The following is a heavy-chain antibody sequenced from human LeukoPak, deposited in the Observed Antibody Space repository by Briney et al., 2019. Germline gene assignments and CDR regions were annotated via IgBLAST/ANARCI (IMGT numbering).Heavy chain of an antibody. D-gene: IGHD7-27*01. J-gene: IGHJ4*02. Sequence: GGSLRLSCAASGFTFSSYSMNWVRQAPGKGLEWVSSISSSSSYIYYADSVKGRFTISRDNAKNSLYLQMNTPKTEDTAVYYCSRDDNWGQENFDYWGQGTLVTVSS. V-gene: IGHV3-21*04. CDR2: ISSSSSYI. CDR1: GFTFSSYS. CDR3: SRDDNWGQENFDY.